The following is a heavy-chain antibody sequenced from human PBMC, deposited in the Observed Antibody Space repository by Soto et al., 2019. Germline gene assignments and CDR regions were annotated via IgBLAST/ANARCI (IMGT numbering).Heavy chain of an antibody. V-gene: IGHV3-74*01. Sequence: EVQLVESGGGLVQPGGSLRLSCAASGFTFSSYWMHWVRQAPGKGLVWVSRINSDGSSTTYADSVKGRFTISRDNAKNTLSLQMNSLTADDTAVYYCARLAGSTSYPPCWGQGTLVTVSS. J-gene: IGHJ4*02. CDR1: GFTFSSYW. CDR3: ARLAGSTSYPPC. CDR2: INSDGSST. D-gene: IGHD2-2*01.